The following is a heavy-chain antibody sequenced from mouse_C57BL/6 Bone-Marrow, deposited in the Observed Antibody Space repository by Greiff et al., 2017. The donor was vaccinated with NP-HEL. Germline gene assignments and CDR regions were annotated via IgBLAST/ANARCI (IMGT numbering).Heavy chain of an antibody. D-gene: IGHD2-4*01. CDR2: ISSGGSYT. Sequence: EVQVVESGGDLVKPGGSLKLSCAASGFTFSSYGMSWVRQTPDQRLEWVATISSGGSYTYYPDSVKGRFTISRDNAKNTLYLQMSSLKSEDTARYYCARRVYDYGSFAYWGQGTLVTVSA. CDR1: GFTFSSYG. J-gene: IGHJ3*01. V-gene: IGHV5-6*01. CDR3: ARRVYDYGSFAY.